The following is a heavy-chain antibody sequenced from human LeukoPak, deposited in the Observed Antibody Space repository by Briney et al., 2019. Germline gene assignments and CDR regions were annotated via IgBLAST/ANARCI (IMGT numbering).Heavy chain of an antibody. Sequence: GGSLRPSCAASGFTFSSYAMHWVRQAPGKGLEWVAVISYDGSNKYYADSVKGRFTISRDNSKNTLYLQMNSLRAEDTAVYYCARQIVVVPAAMTQTDYWGQGTLVTVSS. CDR2: ISYDGSNK. J-gene: IGHJ4*02. CDR3: ARQIVVVPAAMTQTDY. CDR1: GFTFSSYA. V-gene: IGHV3-30-3*01. D-gene: IGHD2-2*01.